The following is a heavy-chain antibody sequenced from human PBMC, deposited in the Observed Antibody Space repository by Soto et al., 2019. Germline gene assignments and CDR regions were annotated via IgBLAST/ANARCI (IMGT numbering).Heavy chain of an antibody. CDR2: ISGSGGST. V-gene: IGHV3-23*01. Sequence: EVQLLESGGGLVQPGGSLRLSCAASGFTFSSYAMSWVRQAPGKGLEWGSAISGSGGSTDYADSVKGRFTISSDNSKNTLYLPMTSLRAEDTAVYYCAKDVRYCNYFAYWGKGTLVAVSS. CDR1: GFTFSSYA. J-gene: IGHJ4*02. CDR3: AKDVRYCNYFAY. D-gene: IGHD1-26*01.